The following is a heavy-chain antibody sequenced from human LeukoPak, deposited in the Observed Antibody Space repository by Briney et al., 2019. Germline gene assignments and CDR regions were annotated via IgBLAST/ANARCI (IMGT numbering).Heavy chain of an antibody. Sequence: SETLSLTCTVSGGSMNSHYWSWIRQPPGKGLEWIGYVFYGGSDNSDINYNPSLKSRVIISLDTSKSQNSLKMTSVTAADTAVYYCARTVQGYSFGAESYYYYFMDVWGKGATVTVSS. CDR2: VFYGGSDNSDI. D-gene: IGHD5-18*01. CDR1: GGSMNSHY. J-gene: IGHJ6*03. CDR3: ARTVQGYSFGAESYYYYFMDV. V-gene: IGHV4-59*11.